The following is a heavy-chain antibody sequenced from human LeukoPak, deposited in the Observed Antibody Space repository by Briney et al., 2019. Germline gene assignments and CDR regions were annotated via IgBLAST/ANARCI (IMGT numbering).Heavy chain of an antibody. CDR2: ISSSSSYI. Sequence: GGSLRLSCAASGFTFSSYSMNWVRQAPGKGLEWVSSISSSSSYIYYADSVKGRFTISRDNAKNSLYLQMNSLRAEDTAVYYCARSSRGKVAGAFDYWGQGTLVTVSS. CDR1: GFTFSSYS. V-gene: IGHV3-21*04. CDR3: ARSSRGKVAGAFDY. D-gene: IGHD6-19*01. J-gene: IGHJ4*02.